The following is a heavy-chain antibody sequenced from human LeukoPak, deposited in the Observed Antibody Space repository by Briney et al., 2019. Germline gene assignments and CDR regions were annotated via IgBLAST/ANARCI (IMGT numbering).Heavy chain of an antibody. CDR1: GGSISSYY. CDR3: AYYDFWSGYFN. D-gene: IGHD3-3*01. V-gene: IGHV4-4*07. J-gene: IGHJ4*02. Sequence: PSETLSLTCTVSGGSISSYYRSWIRQPAGKGLEGIGRIYTSGSTNYNPSLKRRVTMSVDTSKNQFSLKLSSVTAADTAVYYCAYYDFWSGYFNRGQGTLVTVSS. CDR2: IYTSGST.